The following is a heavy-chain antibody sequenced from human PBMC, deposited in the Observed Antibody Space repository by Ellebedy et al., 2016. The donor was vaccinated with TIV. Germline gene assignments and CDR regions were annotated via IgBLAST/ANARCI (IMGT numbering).Heavy chain of an antibody. J-gene: IGHJ4*02. D-gene: IGHD1-1*01. CDR1: GFTFSTYP. CDR2: IDGTGGDT. Sequence: GESLKISCVASGFTFSTYPLSWVRQAPGKGLEWVSAIDGTGGDTYYADSVKGRFTISRDNSRNTLYLQMSSLRTDDTAVYYCAKINWDDVRGYWGQGILVTVSS. V-gene: IGHV3-23*01. CDR3: AKINWDDVRGY.